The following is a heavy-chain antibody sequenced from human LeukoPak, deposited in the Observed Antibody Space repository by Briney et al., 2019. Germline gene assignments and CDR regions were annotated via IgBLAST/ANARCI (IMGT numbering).Heavy chain of an antibody. CDR2: ISDSGSTI. J-gene: IGHJ4*02. D-gene: IGHD3-22*01. Sequence: TPGGPLRLSCAASGFIFSDYYMTWIRQTPGKGLEWLSYISDSGSTINSADSVKGRLTISRDNAKKSLFLQMNSLRAEDTAVYYCAIYYDSSGSIDHWGQGTLVTVSS. V-gene: IGHV3-11*01. CDR3: AIYYDSSGSIDH. CDR1: GFIFSDYY.